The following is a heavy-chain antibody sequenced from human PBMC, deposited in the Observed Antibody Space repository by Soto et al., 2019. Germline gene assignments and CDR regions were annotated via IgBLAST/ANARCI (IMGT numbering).Heavy chain of an antibody. D-gene: IGHD3-3*01. CDR2: ISYDGSNK. CDR1: GFTFSSYG. CDR3: AKGFEGRYDFWSGYPYYHYYGMDV. J-gene: IGHJ6*02. Sequence: PGGSLRLSCAASGFTFSSYGMHWVRQAPGKGLEWVAVISYDGSNKYYADSVKGRFTISRDNSKNTLYLQMNSLRAEDTAVYYCAKGFEGRYDFWSGYPYYHYYGMDVWGQGTTVTVSS. V-gene: IGHV3-30*18.